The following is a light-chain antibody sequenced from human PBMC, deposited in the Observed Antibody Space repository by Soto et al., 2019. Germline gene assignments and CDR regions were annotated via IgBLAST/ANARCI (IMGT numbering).Light chain of an antibody. CDR3: SSYTTSSTLVV. V-gene: IGLV2-14*01. J-gene: IGLJ2*01. CDR1: SSDVGGYNY. CDR2: AVS. Sequence: QSALTQPASVSGSPGQSITISCTGTSSDVGGYNYVSWYQQHPGKAPKLMIYAVSHRPSGVSDRFSGSKSGNTASLTISGLQAEDEADYYCSSYTTSSTLVVFGGGTKLTVL.